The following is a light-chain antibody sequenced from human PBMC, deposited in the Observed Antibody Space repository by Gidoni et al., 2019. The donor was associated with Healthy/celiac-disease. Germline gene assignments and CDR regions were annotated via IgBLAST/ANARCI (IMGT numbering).Light chain of an antibody. V-gene: IGLV3-1*01. J-gene: IGLJ3*02. CDR3: QAWDSSIYWV. CDR1: KLGDKY. Sequence: SYELTQPPSVSVSPGQTASITCSGDKLGDKYACWYQQKPGQSPVLVIYQASKRPSGVTERFSGSNSGNTATLTISGTQAMDEADHYCQAWDSSIYWVFGGGTKLTVL. CDR2: QAS.